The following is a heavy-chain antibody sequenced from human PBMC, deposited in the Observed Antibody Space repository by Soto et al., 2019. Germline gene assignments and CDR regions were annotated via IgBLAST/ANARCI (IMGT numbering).Heavy chain of an antibody. J-gene: IGHJ3*02. Sequence: QVHLEESGGGVVQPGTSLRLSCVASGFTFSSYGMHWVRQAPGKELEWVAVIPNTENKKYYADSVKGRFTISRDNSQNTLLLQMDSLMSEDTAMYYCARTAGGRVRGALDIWGQGTMVTVS. V-gene: IGHV3-30-3*01. CDR1: GFTFSSYG. CDR2: IPNTENKK. CDR3: ARTAGGRVRGALDI. D-gene: IGHD6-13*01.